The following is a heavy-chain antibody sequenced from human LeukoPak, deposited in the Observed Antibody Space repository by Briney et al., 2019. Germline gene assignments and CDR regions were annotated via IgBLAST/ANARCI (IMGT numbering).Heavy chain of an antibody. Sequence: SVKVSCKASGGTFSSYAISWVRQAPGQWLEWMGRIIPIFGTANYAQKFQGRVTITTDESTSTAYMELSSLRSEDTAVYYCARGWYLDTAMARGYWGQGTLVTVSS. V-gene: IGHV1-69*05. CDR3: ARGWYLDTAMARGY. D-gene: IGHD5-18*01. CDR2: IIPIFGTA. CDR1: GGTFSSYA. J-gene: IGHJ4*02.